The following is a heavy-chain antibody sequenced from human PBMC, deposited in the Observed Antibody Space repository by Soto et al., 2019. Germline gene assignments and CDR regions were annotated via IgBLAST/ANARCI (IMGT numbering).Heavy chain of an antibody. D-gene: IGHD2-2*02. Sequence: EVQLVESGGGLVQPGGSLKLSCAASGFIFSGSAIHWVRQASGKGLEWVGRIRSRANNFATSSAASAKGRFTFSRDDSKNTAYLQMNTLKPEDTAVYYCARGQGAAIGDYYYHGMDVW. CDR3: ARGQGAAIGDYYYHGMDV. V-gene: IGHV3-73*02. J-gene: IGHJ6*01. CDR1: GFIFSGSA. CDR2: IRSRANNFAT.